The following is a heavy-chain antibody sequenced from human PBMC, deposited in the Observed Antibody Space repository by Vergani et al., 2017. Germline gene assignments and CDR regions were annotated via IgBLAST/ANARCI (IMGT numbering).Heavy chain of an antibody. J-gene: IGHJ5*02. Sequence: QVQLVQSGAEVKKPGASVKVSCQASGYTFTSYYIHWVRQAPGQGLEWMGIINPSGGSTNYAQKFQGRVTMTRDTSTSTVFMELSSLISEDTAVYYCARGCGSTSCYQRGEDWFDPWGQGTLVTVSS. CDR2: INPSGGST. CDR3: ARGCGSTSCYQRGEDWFDP. CDR1: GYTFTSYY. D-gene: IGHD2-2*01. V-gene: IGHV1-46*01.